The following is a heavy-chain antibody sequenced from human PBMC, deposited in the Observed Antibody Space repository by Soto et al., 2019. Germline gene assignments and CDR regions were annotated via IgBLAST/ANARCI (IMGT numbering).Heavy chain of an antibody. V-gene: IGHV3-7*01. J-gene: IGHJ3*02. CDR2: IKQDGSEK. CDR3: ARVTTTVTAGEAFDI. Sequence: LRLSCAASGFTFSSYWMSWVRQAPGKGLEWVANIKQDGSEKYYVDSVKGRFTISRDNAKNSLYLQMNSLRAEDTAVYYCARVTTTVTAGEAFDIWGQGTMVTVSS. D-gene: IGHD4-17*01. CDR1: GFTFSSYW.